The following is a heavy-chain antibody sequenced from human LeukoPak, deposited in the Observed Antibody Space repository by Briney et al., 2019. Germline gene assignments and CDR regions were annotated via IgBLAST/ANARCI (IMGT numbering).Heavy chain of an antibody. Sequence: WGSLRLSCAASGFTFSSYSMNLVRQAPGKGLVWVSRINSDGSSKNYADSVKGLFTISSDNAKNTLFLQMSSLSAEDTAVYYCAPPPHINMPRGWGQGTLVTVSS. CDR1: GFTFSSYS. V-gene: IGHV3-74*01. J-gene: IGHJ4*02. D-gene: IGHD3-10*01. CDR3: APPPHINMPRG. CDR2: INSDGSSK.